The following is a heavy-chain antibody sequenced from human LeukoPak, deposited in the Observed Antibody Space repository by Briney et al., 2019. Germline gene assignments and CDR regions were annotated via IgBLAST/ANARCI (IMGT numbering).Heavy chain of an antibody. J-gene: IGHJ6*03. Sequence: SVKVSCTASAGTFSNYAISWVRQAPGQGLEWMGRIIPMFGTTNYAQKFQGRVTITTDESTSTAYMEVSSLRIEDTAVYYCASVTVTTWAPDGHMDVWGKGTTVTVSS. D-gene: IGHD4-11*01. V-gene: IGHV1-69*05. CDR2: IIPMFGTT. CDR1: AGTFSNYA. CDR3: ASVTVTTWAPDGHMDV.